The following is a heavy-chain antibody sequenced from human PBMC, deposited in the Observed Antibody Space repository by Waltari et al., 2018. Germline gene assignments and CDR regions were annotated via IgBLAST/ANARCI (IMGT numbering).Heavy chain of an antibody. V-gene: IGHV3-30*18. CDR3: AKVVIAARPDYYYYYGMDV. CDR1: GFTFSSYG. J-gene: IGHJ6*02. D-gene: IGHD6-6*01. CDR2: ISYDGSNK. Sequence: QVQLVESGGGVVQPGRSLRLSCAASGFTFSSYGMHWVRQAPGKGLEWVAVISYDGSNKYYADSVKGRFTISRDNSKNTLYLQMNSLRAEDTAVYYCAKVVIAARPDYYYYYGMDVWGQGTTVTVSS.